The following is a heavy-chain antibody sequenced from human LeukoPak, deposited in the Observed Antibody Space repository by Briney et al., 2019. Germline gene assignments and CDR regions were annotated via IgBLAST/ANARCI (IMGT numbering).Heavy chain of an antibody. Sequence: ASVKVSCNASGYTFTGYYMHWVRQAPGQGLEWMGWINPNSGGTNYAQKFQGWVTMTRDTSISTAYMELSRLRSDDTAVYYCARGSSSSGAWFDPWGQGTLVTVSS. CDR2: INPNSGGT. D-gene: IGHD6-13*01. CDR1: GYTFTGYY. CDR3: ARGSSSSGAWFDP. J-gene: IGHJ5*02. V-gene: IGHV1-2*04.